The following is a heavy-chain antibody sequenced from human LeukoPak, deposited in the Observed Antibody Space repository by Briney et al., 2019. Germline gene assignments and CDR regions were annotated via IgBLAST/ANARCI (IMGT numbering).Heavy chain of an antibody. CDR1: GGPISSSSYY. J-gene: IGHJ6*02. CDR2: IYYSGST. D-gene: IGHD2-2*01. V-gene: IGHV4-39*01. Sequence: SETLSLTCTVSGGPISSSSYYWGWIRQPPGKGLEWIGSIYYSGSTYYNPSLKSRVTISLDTSKNQFCLRLSSVTAADAAVYYCARQFWSKGSSSTSCCDYYYYGMDVWGQGTTVTVSS. CDR3: ARQFWSKGSSSTSCCDYYYYGMDV.